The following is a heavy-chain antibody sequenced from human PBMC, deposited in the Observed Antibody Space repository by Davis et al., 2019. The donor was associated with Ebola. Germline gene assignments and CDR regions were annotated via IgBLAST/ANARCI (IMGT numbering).Heavy chain of an antibody. Sequence: ASVKVSCKASGGTFGRYTINWVRQAPGQGLEWMGWINTNTGNPTYAQGFTGRFVFSLDTSVNMAYLLINSLRTEDAAVYYCATLPDIWGQGTMVTVSS. J-gene: IGHJ3*02. CDR2: INTNTGNP. CDR3: ATLPDI. V-gene: IGHV7-4-1*04. CDR1: GGTFGRYT.